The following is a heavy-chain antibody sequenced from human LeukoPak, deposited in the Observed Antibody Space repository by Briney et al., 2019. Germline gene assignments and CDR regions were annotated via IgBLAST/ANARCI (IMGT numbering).Heavy chain of an antibody. CDR3: ARDIDLAAAGILFSGFDY. Sequence: SETLSLTCTVSGYSISSSYYWGWIRQPPGKGLEWIGSIYHSGSTYYNPSLKSRVTISVDTSKNQFSLKLSSVTAADTAVYYCARDIDLAAAGILFSGFDYWGQGTLVTVSS. D-gene: IGHD6-13*01. J-gene: IGHJ4*02. V-gene: IGHV4-38-2*02. CDR1: GYSISSSYY. CDR2: IYHSGST.